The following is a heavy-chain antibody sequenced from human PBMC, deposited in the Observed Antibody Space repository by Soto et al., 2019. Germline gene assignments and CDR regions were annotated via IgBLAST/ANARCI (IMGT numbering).Heavy chain of an antibody. CDR1: GFTFDSHT. V-gene: IGHV3-30*04. CDR2: ISYDGSLQ. CDR3: ARTYSSSWNYLDY. Sequence: QVHLVEAGGGVVQPGRSLTLSCAASGFTFDSHTMHWVRQTPGKGLEWVAYISYDGSLQDHADSVNGRFSISRDNGRNTVFLEMNSLRPEEAAVYYCARTYSSSWNYLDYWGQGTLGTVSP. D-gene: IGHD2-2*01. J-gene: IGHJ4*02.